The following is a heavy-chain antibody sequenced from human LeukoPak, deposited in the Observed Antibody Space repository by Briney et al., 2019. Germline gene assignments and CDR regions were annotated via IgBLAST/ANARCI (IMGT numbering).Heavy chain of an antibody. CDR2: ISGSGDST. CDR1: RLIFKNYA. J-gene: IGHJ5*02. CDR3: ARGLSCFDP. V-gene: IGHV3-23*01. Sequence: GGSLRLSCAASRLIFKNYAITWVRQAPGMGLEWVSAISGSGDSTCSADSVKGGFSIYRDNSKNTRYLQMNSLRAEDTAVYYCARGLSCFDPWGQGTLVTVSS.